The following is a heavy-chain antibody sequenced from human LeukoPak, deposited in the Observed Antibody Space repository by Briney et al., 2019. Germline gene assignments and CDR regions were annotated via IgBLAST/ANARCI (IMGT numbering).Heavy chain of an antibody. D-gene: IGHD4-17*01. CDR2: IYPGDSDT. J-gene: IGHJ3*02. CDR1: GSIFTSYW. V-gene: IGHV5-51*01. CDR3: AGVYGHPAFDAFDI. Sequence: GASLKISCEGSGSIFTSYWIGWVRQLRGKGLEWMGIIYPGDSDTRYSPSFQGQVTISADKSISTAYLQWSSLKASDTAMYYCAGVYGHPAFDAFDIWGQGTMVTVSS.